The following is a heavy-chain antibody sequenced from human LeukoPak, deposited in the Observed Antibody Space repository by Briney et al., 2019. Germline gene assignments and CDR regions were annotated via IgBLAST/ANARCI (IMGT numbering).Heavy chain of an antibody. Sequence: SETLSLTCAVYGGSFSGYYWSWIRQPPGKGLEWIGEINYSGSTNYNPSLKSRVTISVDTSKNQFSLKLSSVTAADTAVYYCARGPRREYYYGSGSYRAEYFQHWGQGTLVTVSS. CDR3: ARGPRREYYYGSGSYRAEYFQH. J-gene: IGHJ1*01. CDR1: GGSFSGYY. D-gene: IGHD3-10*01. CDR2: INYSGST. V-gene: IGHV4-34*01.